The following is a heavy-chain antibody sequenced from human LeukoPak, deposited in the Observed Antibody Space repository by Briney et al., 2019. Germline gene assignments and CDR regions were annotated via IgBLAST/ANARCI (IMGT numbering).Heavy chain of an antibody. D-gene: IGHD1-1*01. CDR2: ISGSGATT. J-gene: IGHJ5*02. CDR3: AKSPGTTGWLDP. Sequence: PGGSLRLSCAASGFTFSSYGMSWVRQAPGKGLEWVSSISGSGATTYYADSAKGRFTVSRDNSKNTLYLQMNSLRAEDTAVYYCAKSPGTTGWLDPWGQGTLVTVSS. V-gene: IGHV3-23*01. CDR1: GFTFSSYG.